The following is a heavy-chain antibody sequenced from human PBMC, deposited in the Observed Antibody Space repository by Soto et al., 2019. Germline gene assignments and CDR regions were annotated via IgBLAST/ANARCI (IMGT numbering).Heavy chain of an antibody. Sequence: EVQLVESGGGLVKPGGSLRLSCAASGFTFSSYSMNWVRQAPGKGLEWVSSISSSSSYIYYADSVKGRFTSSRDNAKNSLDLQMNSLRAEDTAVYYCARVSGAGDFAYWGQVTLVTVSS. J-gene: IGHJ4*02. CDR1: GFTFSSYS. D-gene: IGHD6-19*01. CDR3: ARVSGAGDFAY. V-gene: IGHV3-21*01. CDR2: ISSSSSYI.